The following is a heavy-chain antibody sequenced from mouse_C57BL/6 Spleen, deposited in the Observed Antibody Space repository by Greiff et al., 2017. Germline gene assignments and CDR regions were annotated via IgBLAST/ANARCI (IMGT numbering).Heavy chain of an antibody. CDR2: IYPGDGDT. D-gene: IGHD1-1*01. V-gene: IGHV1-80*01. CDR1: GYAFSSYW. CDR3: ARSDYYGSSYGFAY. Sequence: QVQLQQSGAELVKPGASVKISCKASGYAFSSYWMNWVKQRPGKGLEWIGQIYPGDGDTNYTGKFKGKATLTADKSSSTAYMQLSSLTSEDSAVYFCARSDYYGSSYGFAYWGQGTLVTVSA. J-gene: IGHJ3*01.